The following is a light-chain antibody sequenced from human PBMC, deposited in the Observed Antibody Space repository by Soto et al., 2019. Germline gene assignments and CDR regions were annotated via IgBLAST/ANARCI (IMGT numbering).Light chain of an antibody. CDR1: SSDVGGYNY. Sequence: QSVLTQPRSVPGSPGQSVTISCTGTSSDVGGYNYVSWYQQHPGKAPKLMIYDVSKRPSGVPDRFSGSKSGNTASLTISGLQAEDEDDYYCCSYEGSYYVLGNGTKVT. J-gene: IGLJ1*01. CDR2: DVS. CDR3: CSYEGSYYV. V-gene: IGLV2-11*01.